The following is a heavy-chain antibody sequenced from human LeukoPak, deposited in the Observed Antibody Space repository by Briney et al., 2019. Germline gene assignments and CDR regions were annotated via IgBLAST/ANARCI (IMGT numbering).Heavy chain of an antibody. CDR3: ARVGYGYYFDY. D-gene: IGHD5-18*01. J-gene: IGHJ4*02. CDR1: GGSISSYY. Sequence: SETLSLTCTVSGGSISSYYWSWIRQPPGKGLEWIGYIYYSGSTNYNPSLKSRVTISVDTSKNQFSLKLSSVTAADTAVYYCARVGYGYYFDYWGRGTLVTVSS. CDR2: IYYSGST. V-gene: IGHV4-59*01.